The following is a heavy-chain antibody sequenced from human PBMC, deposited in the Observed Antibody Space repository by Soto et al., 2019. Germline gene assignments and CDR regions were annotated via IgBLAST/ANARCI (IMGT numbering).Heavy chain of an antibody. CDR2: ISGSGRNT. J-gene: IGHJ4*02. V-gene: IGHV3-23*01. CDR3: AKNGLSSSPSAIDS. Sequence: GGSLRLSCATSGFTVVSNGIIWCGHSPVKGLDWVSGISGSGRNTYYADSVKGRFTISRDDSKNTLFLQMNSLRAEDTAVYYCAKNGLSSSPSAIDSWGQGTLVTVSS. D-gene: IGHD6-6*01. CDR1: GFTVVSNG.